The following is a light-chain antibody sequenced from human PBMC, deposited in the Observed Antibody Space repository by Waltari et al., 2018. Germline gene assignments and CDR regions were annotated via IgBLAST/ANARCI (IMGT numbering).Light chain of an antibody. CDR1: SSDVGGYNY. CDR3: SSYTSSSTPVL. J-gene: IGLJ2*01. Sequence: QSALTQPASVSGSPGQSITISCTGASSDVGGYNYVSCYQQHPGKAPKLMIYDVTNRPSGVSNRFSGSKSGNTASLTISGLQAEDEADYYCSSYTSSSTPVLFGGGTKLTVL. V-gene: IGLV2-14*03. CDR2: DVT.